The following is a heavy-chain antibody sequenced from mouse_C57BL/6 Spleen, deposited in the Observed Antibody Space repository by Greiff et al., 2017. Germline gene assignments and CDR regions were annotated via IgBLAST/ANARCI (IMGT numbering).Heavy chain of an antibody. CDR1: GYTFTNYW. CDR3: ARAARSTDYYSMDY. CDR2: IYPGGGYT. Sequence: QVQLQQSGAELVRPGTSVKMSCKASGYTFTNYWIGWAKQRPGHGLEWIGDIYPGGGYTNYNEKFKGKATLTADKSSSTAYMQFSSLTSEDSAIYYCARAARSTDYYSMDYWGTGTSVTVSS. V-gene: IGHV1-63*01. J-gene: IGHJ4*01. D-gene: IGHD5-1*01.